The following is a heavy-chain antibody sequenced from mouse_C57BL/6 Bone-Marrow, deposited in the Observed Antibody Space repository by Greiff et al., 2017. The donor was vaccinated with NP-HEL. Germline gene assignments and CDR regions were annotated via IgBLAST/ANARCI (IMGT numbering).Heavy chain of an antibody. CDR2: INPNNGGT. CDR3: ARATEYYFDY. CDR1: GYTFTDYN. J-gene: IGHJ2*01. Sequence: EVQLQQSGPELVKPGASVKMSCKASGYTFTDYNMHWVKQSHGKSLEWIGYINPNNGGTSYNQTFKGTAQLTVNKSSSTSYMELRSLTSEDSAVYYCARATEYYFDYCGQGTTLTGSS. D-gene: IGHD1-1*01. V-gene: IGHV1-22*01.